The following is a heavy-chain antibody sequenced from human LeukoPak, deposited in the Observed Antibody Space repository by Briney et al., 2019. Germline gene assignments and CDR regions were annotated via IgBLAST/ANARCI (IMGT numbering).Heavy chain of an antibody. CDR3: AKDTRYSYGYGMDV. CDR2: ITWNSGST. CDR1: GFTFSLHA. D-gene: IGHD5-18*01. Sequence: GGSLRLSCGASGFTFSLHAMHWVRQAPGKGLEWVSGITWNSGSTGYADSVKGRFTISRDNAKNSLYLQMNSLRAEDTALYYCAKDTRYSYGYGMDVWGQGTTVTVSS. J-gene: IGHJ6*02. V-gene: IGHV3-9*01.